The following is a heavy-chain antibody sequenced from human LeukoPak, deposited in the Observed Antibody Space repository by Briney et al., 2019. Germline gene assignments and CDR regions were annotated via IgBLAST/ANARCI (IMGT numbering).Heavy chain of an antibody. CDR3: ARDITRGVGVVAATNWFDP. Sequence: ASVKVSCKASGYTFTSYAMNWVRQAPGQGLEWMGWINTNTGNPTYAQGFTGRFVFSLDTSVSTAYLQISSLKAEDTAVYYCARDITRGVGVVAATNWFDPWGQGTLVTVSS. D-gene: IGHD2-15*01. V-gene: IGHV7-4-1*02. CDR2: INTNTGNP. CDR1: GYTFTSYA. J-gene: IGHJ5*02.